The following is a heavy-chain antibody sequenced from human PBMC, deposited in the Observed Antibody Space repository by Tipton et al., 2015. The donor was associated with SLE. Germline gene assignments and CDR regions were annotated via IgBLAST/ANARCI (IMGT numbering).Heavy chain of an antibody. Sequence: TLSLTCTVSGYSISSGYYWGWIRQPPGKGLEWIGSIYHSGSTYYNPSLKTRVTISVDTSKNQFSLKLSSVTAADTAVYYCARAGDYDFWSGYYNYWGQGTLVTVSS. J-gene: IGHJ4*02. CDR3: ARAGDYDFWSGYYNY. CDR1: GYSISSGYY. D-gene: IGHD3-3*01. V-gene: IGHV4-38-2*02. CDR2: IYHSGST.